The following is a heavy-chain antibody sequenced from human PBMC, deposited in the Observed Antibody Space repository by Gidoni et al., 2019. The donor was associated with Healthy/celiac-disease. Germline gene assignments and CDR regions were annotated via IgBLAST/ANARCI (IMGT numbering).Heavy chain of an antibody. V-gene: IGHV3-30-3*01. Sequence: QVQLVESGGGVVQPGRSLRLSCAASGFTFSSYAMHWVRQAPGKGLEWVAVISYDGSNKYYADSVKGRFTISRDNSKNTLYLQMNSLRAEDTAVYYCARDLGLATTYWLRYYYYGMDVWGQGTTVTVSS. CDR2: ISYDGSNK. J-gene: IGHJ6*02. CDR1: GFTFSSYA. CDR3: ARDLGLATTYWLRYYYYGMDV. D-gene: IGHD1-26*01.